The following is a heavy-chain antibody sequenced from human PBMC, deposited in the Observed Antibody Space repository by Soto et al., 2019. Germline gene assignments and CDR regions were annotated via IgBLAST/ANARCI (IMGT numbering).Heavy chain of an antibody. V-gene: IGHV3-72*01. CDR1: GLIFSDYH. Sequence: EVQLVESGGGLVPPGGSLRLSCAASGLIFSDYHMDWVRQAPGKGLEWVGRIRRKANSYTTEYAASVKGRFTISREDSKNALYLQMNSLKSEDTAVYYCAMLGGWSGGSSGMDVWGQGTKVTVSS. CDR2: IRRKANSYTT. J-gene: IGHJ6*02. D-gene: IGHD6-19*01. CDR3: AMLGGWSGGSSGMDV.